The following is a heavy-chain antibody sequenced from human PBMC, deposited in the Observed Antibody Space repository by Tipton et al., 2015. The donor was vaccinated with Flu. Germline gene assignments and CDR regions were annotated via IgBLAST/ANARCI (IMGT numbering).Heavy chain of an antibody. CDR1: GASISTYY. D-gene: IGHD3-10*01. Sequence: TLSLTCTVSGASISTYYWSWIRQPPGKGLEWIGYIYHSGSAEYNPSLKSRVTISVDTSKNQFSLKLNSLTAADTAVYYCASRADWFDPWGQGTLVTVSS. CDR2: IYHSGSA. CDR3: ASRADWFDP. V-gene: IGHV4-59*08. J-gene: IGHJ5*02.